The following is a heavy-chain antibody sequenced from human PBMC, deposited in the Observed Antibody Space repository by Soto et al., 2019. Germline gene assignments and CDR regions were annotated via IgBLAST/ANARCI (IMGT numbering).Heavy chain of an antibody. CDR1: GFTLSSYA. Sequence: PGGSLRLSCAASGFTLSSYAMHLVRQAPGKGLEWVAVISYDGSNKYYADSVKGRFTISRDNSKNTLYLQMNSLRAEDTAVYYCARVHDAFDIWGQGTMVTVSS. CDR3: ARVHDAFDI. CDR2: ISYDGSNK. V-gene: IGHV3-30-3*01. J-gene: IGHJ3*02.